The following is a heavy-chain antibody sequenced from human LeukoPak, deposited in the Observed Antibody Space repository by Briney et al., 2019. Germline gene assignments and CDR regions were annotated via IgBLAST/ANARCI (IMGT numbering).Heavy chain of an antibody. V-gene: IGHV4-59*10. CDR1: GGSFSGYY. CDR3: ARANSSSSRAFDY. J-gene: IGHJ4*02. D-gene: IGHD6-6*01. Sequence: LETLSLTCAVYGGSFSGYYWSWIRQPAGKGLEWIGRIYTSGSTNYNPSLKSRVTMSVDTAKNQFSLKLSSVTAADTAVYYCARANSSSSRAFDYWGQGTLVTVSS. CDR2: IYTSGST.